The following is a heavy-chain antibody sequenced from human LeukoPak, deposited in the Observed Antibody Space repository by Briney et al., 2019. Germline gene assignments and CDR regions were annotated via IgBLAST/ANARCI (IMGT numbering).Heavy chain of an antibody. V-gene: IGHV3-30*18. Sequence: LTGGSLRLSCAASGFTFSSYGMHWVRQAPGKGLEWVAVISYDGSNKYYADSVKGRFTISRDNSKNTLYLQMNSLRAEDTAVYYCAKDSGPRARLLWFGELYPFPYYYYGMDVWGQGTTVTVSS. J-gene: IGHJ6*02. CDR3: AKDSGPRARLLWFGELYPFPYYYYGMDV. D-gene: IGHD3-10*01. CDR2: ISYDGSNK. CDR1: GFTFSSYG.